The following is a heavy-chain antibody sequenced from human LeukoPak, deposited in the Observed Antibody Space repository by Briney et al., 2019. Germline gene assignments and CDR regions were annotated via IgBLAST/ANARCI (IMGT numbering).Heavy chain of an antibody. CDR1: GYTFTSYD. CDR2: MNPNSGNT. J-gene: IGHJ6*03. D-gene: IGHD6-13*01. CDR3: ARRADSSSWPYYYYYMDV. V-gene: IGHV1-8*03. Sequence: GASVKVSCKASGYTFTSYDINWVRQATGQGLEWMGWMNPNSGNTGYAQKFQGRVTITRNTSISTAYMELSSLRSEDTAVYYCARRADSSSWPYYYYYMDVWGKGTTVTVSS.